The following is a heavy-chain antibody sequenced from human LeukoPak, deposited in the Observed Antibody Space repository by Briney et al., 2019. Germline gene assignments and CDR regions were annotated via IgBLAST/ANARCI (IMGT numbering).Heavy chain of an antibody. Sequence: SETLSLTCTVSGGSISSSSFYWAWIRQPPGKGLEWIGSIYYSGTTYYNPSVKSRVTMSADTSKKQFSLQLSSVTAADTAVYYCARAFTFPNWFDPWGQGTLVTVSS. J-gene: IGHJ5*02. CDR3: ARAFTFPNWFDP. CDR2: IYYSGTT. CDR1: GGSISSSSFY. V-gene: IGHV4-39*01. D-gene: IGHD2/OR15-2a*01.